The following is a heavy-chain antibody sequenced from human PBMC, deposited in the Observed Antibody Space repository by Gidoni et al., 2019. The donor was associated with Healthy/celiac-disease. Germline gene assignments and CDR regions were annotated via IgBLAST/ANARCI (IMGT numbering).Heavy chain of an antibody. V-gene: IGHV1-69*01. D-gene: IGHD3-10*01. CDR2: IVPVFGTG. CDR3: ARKGERWDVLEKFYFGVDV. CDR1: GGTFSTYG. Sequence: QVQLVQSGAAVQKPGSSVKVSCKASGGTFSTYGISWGRQAPGPGLEWVGGIVPVFGTGDYAQKFQGRVTITADESTSTAYMELSNLRSEDTAVYYCARKGERWDVLEKFYFGVDVWGQGTTVTVSS. J-gene: IGHJ6*02.